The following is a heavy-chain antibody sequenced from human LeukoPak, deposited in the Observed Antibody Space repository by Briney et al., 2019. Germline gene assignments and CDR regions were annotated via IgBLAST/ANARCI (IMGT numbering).Heavy chain of an antibody. CDR3: AKVHAIVVVPAAIDY. D-gene: IGHD2-2*01. CDR2: ISGSGGST. V-gene: IGHV3-23*01. CDR1: GFTFSSYA. Sequence: PGGSLRLSCAASGFTFSSYAMSWVRQAPGKGLEWVSAISGSGGSTYYADSVKGRFTISRDNSKNTLYLQMNSLRAEDTAVYYCAKVHAIVVVPAAIDYWGQGTLVTVSS. J-gene: IGHJ4*02.